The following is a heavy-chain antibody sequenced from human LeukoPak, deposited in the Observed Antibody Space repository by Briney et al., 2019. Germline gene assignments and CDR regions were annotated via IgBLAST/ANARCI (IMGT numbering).Heavy chain of an antibody. D-gene: IGHD6-19*01. CDR3: ARASAHYFDY. J-gene: IGHJ4*02. V-gene: IGHV1-46*01. CDR1: GYTFTSYY. Sequence: ASVKVSCKASGYTFTSYYMHWVRQAPGQGLDWMGVINPSGGSTSYAHKFQGRVTMTRDTSTSTVYMELSSLRSEDTAMYYCARASAHYFDYWGQGTLVTV. CDR2: INPSGGST.